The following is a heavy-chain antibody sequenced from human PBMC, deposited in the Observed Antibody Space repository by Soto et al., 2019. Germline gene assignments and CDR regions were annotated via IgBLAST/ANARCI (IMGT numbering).Heavy chain of an antibody. Sequence: GGSLRLSCAASGFTFSSYGMHWVRQAPGKGLEWVAVISYDGSNKYYADSVKGRFTISRDNSKNTLYLQMNSLRAEDTAVYYCAKDSRYSSSAGNYYHYGMDVWGQGTTVTVSS. V-gene: IGHV3-30*18. J-gene: IGHJ6*02. CDR2: ISYDGSNK. D-gene: IGHD6-6*01. CDR1: GFTFSSYG. CDR3: AKDSRYSSSAGNYYHYGMDV.